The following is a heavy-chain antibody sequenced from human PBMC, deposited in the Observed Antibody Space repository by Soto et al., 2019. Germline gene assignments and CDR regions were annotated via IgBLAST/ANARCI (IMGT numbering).Heavy chain of an antibody. D-gene: IGHD5-18*01. CDR2: LIAMLGTP. CDR1: GGTFGSHG. CDR3: ARGAMANFDY. J-gene: IGHJ4*02. Sequence: SVKVSCKASGGTFGSHGIAWVRQAPGQGLEWMGGLIAMLGTPTHARKVQGRATITADESLTSSYLELRSLRSEDTAVYFCARGAMANFDYWGQGTVVTVSS. V-gene: IGHV1-69*13.